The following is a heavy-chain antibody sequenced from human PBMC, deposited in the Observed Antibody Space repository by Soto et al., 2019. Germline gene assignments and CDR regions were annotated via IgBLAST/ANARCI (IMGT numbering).Heavy chain of an antibody. J-gene: IGHJ5*02. Sequence: QVQLVQSGGEVKKPGASVKVSCKASGYTFTNYGISWVRQAPGQGLEWMGWINVYNGNTKYAQKVQGRVTMTTDTSTSTADMELRSLRSYDTAVYYCARGVGSGSYYNQYNWFDPWRQGTLVTVSS. CDR3: ARGVGSGSYYNQYNWFDP. D-gene: IGHD3-10*01. CDR1: GYTFTNYG. V-gene: IGHV1-18*01. CDR2: INVYNGNT.